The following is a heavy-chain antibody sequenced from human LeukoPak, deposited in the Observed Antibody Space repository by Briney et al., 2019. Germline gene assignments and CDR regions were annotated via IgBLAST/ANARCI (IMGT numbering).Heavy chain of an antibody. J-gene: IGHJ4*02. CDR2: ISLSGDTT. CDR3: AKDLWPYYDSSGFGY. Sequence: PGGSLRLSCAASGFTFSSYAMSWVRQAPGKGLEWLSSISLSGDTTYYADSVKGRFTISRDDSKNTVNLQMKSVRAEDTAIYYCAKDLWPYYDSSGFGYWGQGTLVTVSS. CDR1: GFTFSSYA. D-gene: IGHD3-22*01. V-gene: IGHV3-23*01.